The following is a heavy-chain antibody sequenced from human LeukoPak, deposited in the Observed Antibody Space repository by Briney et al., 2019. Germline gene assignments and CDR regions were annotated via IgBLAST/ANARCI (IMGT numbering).Heavy chain of an antibody. CDR1: GGTFSSYA. V-gene: IGHV1-69*13. CDR3: ARAGGLNSGFASYYFDY. D-gene: IGHD6-19*01. Sequence: ASVKVSCKASGGTFSSYAISWVRQAPGQGLEWMGGIIPIFGTANYAQKFQGRVTITADESTSTAYMELSSLRSEDTAVYYCARAGGLNSGFASYYFDYWGQGTLVTVSS. CDR2: IIPIFGTA. J-gene: IGHJ4*02.